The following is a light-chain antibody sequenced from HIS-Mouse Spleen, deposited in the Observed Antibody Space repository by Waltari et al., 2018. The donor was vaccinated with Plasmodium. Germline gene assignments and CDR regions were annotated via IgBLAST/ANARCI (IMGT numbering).Light chain of an antibody. CDR2: KAS. Sequence: DIQMTQSPSTLSASVGDRVTITCRASQSISSRLAWYQQKPGKAPKHLIYKASSLESGVPSMFSGSGSGTEFTLTISSLQPDDFATYYCQQYNSYSWTFGQGTKVEIK. V-gene: IGKV1-5*03. CDR1: QSISSR. J-gene: IGKJ1*01. CDR3: QQYNSYSWT.